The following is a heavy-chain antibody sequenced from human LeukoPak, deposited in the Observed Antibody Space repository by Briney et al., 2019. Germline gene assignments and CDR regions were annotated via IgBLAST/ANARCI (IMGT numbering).Heavy chain of an antibody. D-gene: IGHD3-16*02. CDR3: ASAVITFGGVIVPLLQN. J-gene: IGHJ4*02. CDR1: GYTFTGYY. V-gene: IGHV1-2*02. Sequence: GASVKVSRKASGYTFTGYYMHWVRQAPGQGLEWMGWINPNSGGTNYAQKFQGRVTMTRDTSISTAYMELSRLRSDDTAVYYCASAVITFGGVIVPLLQNWGQGTLVTVSS. CDR2: INPNSGGT.